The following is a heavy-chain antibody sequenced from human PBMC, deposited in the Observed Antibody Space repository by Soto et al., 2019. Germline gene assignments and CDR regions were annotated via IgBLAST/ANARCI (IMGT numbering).Heavy chain of an antibody. V-gene: IGHV4-59*01. D-gene: IGHD6-13*01. J-gene: IGHJ5*02. Sequence: LSLTCTVSGGSISSYYWSWIRQPPGKGLEWIGYIYYSGSTNYNPSLKSRVTISVDTSKNQFSLKLSSVTAADTAVYYCARVPGIAAAGGWFDPWGQGTLVTVSS. CDR2: IYYSGST. CDR3: ARVPGIAAAGGWFDP. CDR1: GGSISSYY.